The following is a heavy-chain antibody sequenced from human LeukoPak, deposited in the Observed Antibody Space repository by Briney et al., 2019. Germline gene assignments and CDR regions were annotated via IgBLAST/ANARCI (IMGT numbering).Heavy chain of an antibody. D-gene: IGHD2-2*01. CDR2: ISGSGGST. Sequence: PGGSLRLSCAASGFTFSSNAMSWVRQSPGKGLEWVSAISGSGGSTYYADSVKGRFTISRDNSKNTLFLQMNSLRAEDTAVYYCARAGIVVVPAEDYWGQGTLVTVSS. V-gene: IGHV3-23*01. CDR3: ARAGIVVVPAEDY. J-gene: IGHJ4*02. CDR1: GFTFSSNA.